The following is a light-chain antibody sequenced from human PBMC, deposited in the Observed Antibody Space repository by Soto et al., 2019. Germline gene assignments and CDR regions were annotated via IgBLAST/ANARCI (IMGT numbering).Light chain of an antibody. J-gene: IGKJ1*01. Sequence: IQLTQSPSSLSASVGDRVTITCRASQGIRDDLGWYQQKPGKAPKLLIYAASSLQSGVPSRFSGSGSGTDFTLTISSLQPEDFATYYCQQSYSTPTWTFGQGTKV. CDR3: QQSYSTPTWT. V-gene: IGKV1-39*01. CDR1: QGIRDD. CDR2: AAS.